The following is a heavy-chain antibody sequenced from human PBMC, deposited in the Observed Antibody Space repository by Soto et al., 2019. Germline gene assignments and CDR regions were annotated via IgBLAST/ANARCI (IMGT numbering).Heavy chain of an antibody. V-gene: IGHV3-21*06. CDR2: ISSTTNYI. CDR3: ARESEDLTSNFDY. Sequence: GSLRLSCAVSGFTFTRYSMNWVRQAPGKGLEWVSSISSTTNYIYYGDSMKGRFTISRDNAKNSLYLEMNSLRAEDTAVYYCARESEDLTSNFDYWGQGTLVTVSS. CDR1: GFTFTRYS. J-gene: IGHJ4*02.